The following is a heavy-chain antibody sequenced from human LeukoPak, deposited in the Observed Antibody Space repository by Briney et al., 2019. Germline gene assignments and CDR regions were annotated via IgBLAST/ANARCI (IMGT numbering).Heavy chain of an antibody. CDR1: GFTFSSYW. CDR2: INSDGSST. V-gene: IGHV3-74*01. Sequence: GGSLRLSCAASGFTFSSYWTHWVRQAPGKGLVWVTRINSDGSSTSYADSVKGRFTISRDNAKNTLYLQMNSLRAEDTAVYYCARDRNGYNREFDFWGQGTLVTVSS. CDR3: ARDRNGYNREFDF. J-gene: IGHJ4*02. D-gene: IGHD5-24*01.